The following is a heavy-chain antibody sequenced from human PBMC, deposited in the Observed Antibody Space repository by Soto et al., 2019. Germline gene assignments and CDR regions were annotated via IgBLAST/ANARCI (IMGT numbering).Heavy chain of an antibody. D-gene: IGHD1-26*01. CDR2: INHGGST. Sequence: SETLSLTCAVYTGSFSDYYWSWIRQPPGKGLEWIGEINHGGSTYYNPSLKSRVTISVDTSKNQFSLKLSSVTAADTAVYYCAREVVGATTKTGMRIDYWGQGTLVTVSS. CDR3: AREVVGATTKTGMRIDY. CDR1: TGSFSDYY. J-gene: IGHJ4*02. V-gene: IGHV4-34*01.